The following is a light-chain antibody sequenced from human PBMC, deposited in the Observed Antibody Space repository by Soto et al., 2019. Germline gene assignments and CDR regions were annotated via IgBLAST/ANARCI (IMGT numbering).Light chain of an antibody. CDR1: STDVGSYKL. Sequence: QSALTQPASVSGSPGQSITISCTGTSTDVGSYKLVSLYQQHPGKAPKVMIYEGSKRPSGVSNRFSGSKSGNTASLTISGLQAEDEADYYCCSYAGSSTVIFGGGTKLTVL. CDR2: EGS. V-gene: IGLV2-23*01. J-gene: IGLJ2*01. CDR3: CSYAGSSTVI.